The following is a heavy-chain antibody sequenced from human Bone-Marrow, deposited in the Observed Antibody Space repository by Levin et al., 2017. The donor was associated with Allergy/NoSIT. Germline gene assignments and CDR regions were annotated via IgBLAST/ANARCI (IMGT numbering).Heavy chain of an antibody. J-gene: IGHJ4*02. D-gene: IGHD5-12*01. Sequence: GGSLRLSCAASGFIFGTFYMHWVRQAPGKGLEWVAGIRYDGNKKYYGDSVRGRFTISRDDSKNTLYLQMNSLTAEDTSIYYFARVRFSGYDYFDYWGQGTQVTVSS. V-gene: IGHV3-33*01. CDR2: IRYDGNKK. CDR1: GFIFGTFY. CDR3: ARVRFSGYDYFDY.